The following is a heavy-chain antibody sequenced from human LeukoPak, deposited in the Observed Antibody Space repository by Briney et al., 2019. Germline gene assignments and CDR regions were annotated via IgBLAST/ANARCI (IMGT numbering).Heavy chain of an antibody. J-gene: IGHJ4*02. CDR3: ARRSEPGDSSGYYSDY. D-gene: IGHD3-22*01. CDR2: IYYSGST. Sequence: SETLSLTCTVSGGSISSSSYYWGWIRQPPGKGLEWIGSIYYSGSTYYNPSLKSRVTISVDTSKNQFSLKLSSVTAADTAVYYCARRSEPGDSSGYYSDYWGQGTLVTVSS. CDR1: GGSISSSSYY. V-gene: IGHV4-39*01.